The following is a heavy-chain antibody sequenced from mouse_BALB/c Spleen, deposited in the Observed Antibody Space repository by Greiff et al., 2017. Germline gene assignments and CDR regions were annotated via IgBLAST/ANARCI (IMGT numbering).Heavy chain of an antibody. CDR3: ARVYGSSYWYFDV. Sequence: VQVVESGPGLVAPSQSLSITCTVSGFSLTSYGVHWVRQPPGKGLEWLGVIWAGGSTNYNSALMSRLSISKDNSKSQVFLKMNSLQTDDTAMYYCARVYGSSYWYFDVWGAGTTVTVSS. V-gene: IGHV2-9*02. CDR1: GFSLTSYG. J-gene: IGHJ1*01. D-gene: IGHD1-1*01. CDR2: IWAGGST.